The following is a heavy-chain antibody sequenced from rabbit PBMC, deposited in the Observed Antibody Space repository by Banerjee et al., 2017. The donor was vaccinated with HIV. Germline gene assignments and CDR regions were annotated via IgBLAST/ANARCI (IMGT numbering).Heavy chain of an antibody. Sequence: QQQLEESGGGLVKPGGTLTLTCKASGFTLSNYWICWVRQAPGKGLEWLACIRAGVSGATASASWAKGRFTISKPSSTTVTLQMTSLTAADTATYFCARDLAGVIGWNFGLWGPGTLVTVS. V-gene: IGHV1S45*01. D-gene: IGHD4-1*01. J-gene: IGHJ4*01. CDR3: ARDLAGVIGWNFGL. CDR2: IRAGVSGAT. CDR1: GFTLSNYW.